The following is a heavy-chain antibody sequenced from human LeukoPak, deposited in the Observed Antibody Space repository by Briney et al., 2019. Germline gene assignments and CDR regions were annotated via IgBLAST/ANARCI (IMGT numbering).Heavy chain of an antibody. D-gene: IGHD3-10*01. CDR3: AKMGGRLLSAFDI. V-gene: IGHV3-23*01. CDR2: ISGSGGST. Sequence: PGGSLRLSCAASGFTFSSYAMSWVRQAPGKGLEWVSAISGSGGSTYYADSVKGRFTISRDNSKNTLYLQVNSLRAEDTSVYYCAKMGGRLLSAFDIWGQGTMVTVSS. J-gene: IGHJ3*02. CDR1: GFTFSSYA.